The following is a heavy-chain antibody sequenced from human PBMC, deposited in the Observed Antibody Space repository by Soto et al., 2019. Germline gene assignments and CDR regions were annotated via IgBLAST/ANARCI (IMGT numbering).Heavy chain of an antibody. CDR1: GFPFSTYS. Sequence: LRLSCAASGFPFSTYSVNWVRQAPGKGLEWVSSISSSSSYIYYADSVKGRFTISRDNAKNSLYLQMNSLRAEDTAVYYCARGTSYGAYYFDYWGQGTLVTVSS. D-gene: IGHD2-2*01. CDR3: ARGTSYGAYYFDY. CDR2: ISSSSSYI. V-gene: IGHV3-21*01. J-gene: IGHJ4*02.